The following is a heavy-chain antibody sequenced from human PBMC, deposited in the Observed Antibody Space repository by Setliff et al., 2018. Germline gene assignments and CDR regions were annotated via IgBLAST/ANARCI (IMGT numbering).Heavy chain of an antibody. V-gene: IGHV1-46*01. D-gene: IGHD6-13*01. J-gene: IGHJ4*02. CDR2: INIGGGSA. CDR3: ARGGLAAANKKGVFEY. CDR1: GYTFTSYY. Sequence: GASVKVSCKASGYTFTSYYMYWLRQAPGQGPEWMGIINIGGGSASYAQKFQDRVTMTRDTSTNTVYMEVSSLTSDDSAVYYCARGGLAAANKKGVFEYWGRGTLATVSS.